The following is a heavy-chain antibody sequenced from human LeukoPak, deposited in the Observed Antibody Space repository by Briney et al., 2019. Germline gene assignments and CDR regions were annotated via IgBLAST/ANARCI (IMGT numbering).Heavy chain of an antibody. CDR3: VRELGLAYGSNFDY. V-gene: IGHV3-33*01. J-gene: IGHJ4*02. CDR2: IWYDGSNK. Sequence: GGPLSLSCAPSGFTFSSYGMHWVRQAPGKGLAWVAAIWYDGSNKYYADCVKGRFTTSRDNSKNTLYLQMNSLRAEDTAVYYCVRELGLAYGSNFDYWGQGTLVTVSS. CDR1: GFTFSSYG. D-gene: IGHD2-15*01.